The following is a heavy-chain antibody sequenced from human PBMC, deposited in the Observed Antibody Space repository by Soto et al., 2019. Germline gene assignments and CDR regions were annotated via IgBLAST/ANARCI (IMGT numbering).Heavy chain of an antibody. Sequence: QIRLVQSGAEVGEPGSSVRVSCKASGDTFGRFNINWVRQAPGEGLEWMGGIRPISDTTNYAQKFQGRVTFTADASTDTVDMELSSLRSEDTAMYYCAREPSTENMLIGVCFDPWGQGTLVTVSS. CDR3: AREPSTENMLIGVCFDP. CDR2: IRPISDTT. V-gene: IGHV1-69*01. D-gene: IGHD3-10*02. CDR1: GDTFGRFN. J-gene: IGHJ5*02.